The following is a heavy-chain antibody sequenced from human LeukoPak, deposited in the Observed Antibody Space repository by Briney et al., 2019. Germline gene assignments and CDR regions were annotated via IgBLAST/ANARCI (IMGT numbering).Heavy chain of an antibody. CDR1: GFTFSSYG. V-gene: IGHV3-23*01. D-gene: IGHD6-19*01. CDR3: ARGSSDWYGIDY. CDR2: ISNSGGST. J-gene: IGHJ4*02. Sequence: GGSLRLSCAASGFTFSSYGMSWVRQAPGKGLEWVSSISNSGGSTYHADSVRGRFTISRDNAKNALYLQMNSLRAEDTAVYYCARGSSDWYGIDYWGQGALVNVSS.